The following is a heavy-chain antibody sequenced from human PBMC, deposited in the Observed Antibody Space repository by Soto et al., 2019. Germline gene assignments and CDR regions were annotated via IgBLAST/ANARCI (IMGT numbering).Heavy chain of an antibody. V-gene: IGHV4-39*01. CDR1: GGSISSSSYY. CDR3: ARSRITIFGVVSGFDP. CDR2: IYYSGST. Sequence: SETLSLTCTVSGGSISSSSYYWGWIRQPPGKGLEWIGSIYYSGSTYYNPSLKSRVTISVDTSKNQFSLKLSSVTAADTAVYYCARSRITIFGVVSGFDPWGQGTLVTGS. J-gene: IGHJ5*02. D-gene: IGHD3-3*01.